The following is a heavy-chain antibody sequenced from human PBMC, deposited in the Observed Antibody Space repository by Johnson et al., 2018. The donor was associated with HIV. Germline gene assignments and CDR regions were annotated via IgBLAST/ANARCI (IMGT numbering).Heavy chain of an antibody. V-gene: IGHV3-30-3*01. CDR2: ISHDGSNK. CDR3: AAYYDFWSGSYTSGFDI. CDR1: GFSFSPYA. J-gene: IGHJ3*02. D-gene: IGHD3-3*01. Sequence: VHLVESGGGVVQPGRSLRLSCAASGFSFSPYALHWVRQTPGKGLEWVAVISHDGSNKYYADSVKGRFTISRDNSKNTVFLQMNSLRPEDTAMYYCAAYYDFWSGSYTSGFDIWGQGTMVTVSS.